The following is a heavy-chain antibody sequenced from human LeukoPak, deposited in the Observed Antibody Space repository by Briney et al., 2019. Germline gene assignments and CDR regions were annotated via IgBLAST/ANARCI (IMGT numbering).Heavy chain of an antibody. CDR2: INHSGST. CDR3: ARYSSGWYRRVDY. D-gene: IGHD6-19*01. CDR1: GGSFSGYC. V-gene: IGHV4-34*01. Sequence: PSETLSLTCAVYGGSFSGYCWSWIRQPPGKGLEWIGEINHSGSTNYNPSLKSRVTISVDTSKNQFSLKLSSVTAADTAVYYCARYSSGWYRRVDYWGQGTLVTVSS. J-gene: IGHJ4*02.